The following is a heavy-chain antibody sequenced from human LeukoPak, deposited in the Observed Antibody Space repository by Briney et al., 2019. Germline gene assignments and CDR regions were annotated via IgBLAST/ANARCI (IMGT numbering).Heavy chain of an antibody. D-gene: IGHD1-1*01. CDR1: GYTFTGYY. V-gene: IGHV1-2*02. CDR3: AREMTTPQGSAFDI. Sequence: GASVKVSCKASGYTFTGYYMHWVRQAPGQGLEWMGWINPNSGGTNYAQKFQGRVTMTRDTSISSAYMELSRLRSDDTAVYYCAREMTTPQGSAFDIWGQGTMVTVSS. CDR2: INPNSGGT. J-gene: IGHJ3*02.